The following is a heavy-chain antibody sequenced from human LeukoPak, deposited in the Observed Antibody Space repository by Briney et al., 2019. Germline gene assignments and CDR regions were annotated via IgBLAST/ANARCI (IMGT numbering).Heavy chain of an antibody. CDR3: AKDLSEVLRYFDRSSPGGAFDI. J-gene: IGHJ3*02. CDR1: GFTFSSYA. CDR2: ISGSGGST. D-gene: IGHD3-9*01. Sequence: GGSLRLSCAASGFTFSSYAMSWVRQAPGKGLEWVSAISGSGGSTYYADSVKGRFTISRDNSKNTLYLQMNSLRAEDTAVYYCAKDLSEVLRYFDRSSPGGAFDIWGQGTMVTVSS. V-gene: IGHV3-23*01.